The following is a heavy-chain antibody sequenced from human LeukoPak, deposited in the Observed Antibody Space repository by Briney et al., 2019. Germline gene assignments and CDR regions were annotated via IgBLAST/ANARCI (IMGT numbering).Heavy chain of an antibody. D-gene: IGHD2-2*01. CDR3: ARDGKGSDQLLGGYFDY. V-gene: IGHV3-30-3*01. Sequence: PGRSLRLSCAASGFTFSSYAMHWVRQAPGKGLEWVAVISYDGSNKYYADSVKGRFTISRDNSKNTLYLQMNSLRAEDTAVYYCARDGKGSDQLLGGYFDYWGQGTLVTVSS. CDR2: ISYDGSNK. CDR1: GFTFSSYA. J-gene: IGHJ4*02.